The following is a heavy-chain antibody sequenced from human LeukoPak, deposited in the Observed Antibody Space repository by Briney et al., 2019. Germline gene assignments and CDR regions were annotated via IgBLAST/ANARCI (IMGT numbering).Heavy chain of an antibody. Sequence: ASVKVSCKASGYTFTSYGISWVRQAPGQGLEWMGWISGYNGNTNYAQKLQGRVTMTRDTSTSTVYMELSSLRSEDTAVYYCARLRVSVRGVITRNLYYYYYMDVWGKGTTVTISS. D-gene: IGHD3-10*01. CDR3: ARLRVSVRGVITRNLYYYYYMDV. CDR1: GYTFTSYG. J-gene: IGHJ6*03. V-gene: IGHV1-18*01. CDR2: ISGYNGNT.